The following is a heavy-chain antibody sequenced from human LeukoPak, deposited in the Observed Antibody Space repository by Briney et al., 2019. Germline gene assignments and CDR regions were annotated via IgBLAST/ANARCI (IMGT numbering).Heavy chain of an antibody. CDR3: ARASGSSWYYYYGMDV. V-gene: IGHV4-39*07. Sequence: SETLSLTCTVSGSSISSSTYFWGWIRQPPGKGLEWIASIYYDGRTYYNPSLKSRVTISVDTSKNQFSLKLSSVTAADTAVYYCARASGSSWYYYYGMDVWGRGTTVTVSS. CDR1: GSSISSSTYF. J-gene: IGHJ6*02. CDR2: IYYDGRT. D-gene: IGHD6-13*01.